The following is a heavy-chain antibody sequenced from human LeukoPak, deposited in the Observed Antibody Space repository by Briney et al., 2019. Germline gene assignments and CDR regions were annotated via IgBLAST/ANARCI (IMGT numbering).Heavy chain of an antibody. CDR1: GFTFSSYG. CDR3: ASGGDGTSYGYYYYYYYMDV. Sequence: RGFLRLSCAASGFTFSSYGMHWVRQVPGKGLEWVAFIRYDGSNKYYADSVKGRFTISRDNSKNTLYLQMNSLRAEDTAVYYCASGGDGTSYGYYYYYYYMDVWGKGTTVTISS. D-gene: IGHD2-2*01. J-gene: IGHJ6*03. V-gene: IGHV3-30*02. CDR2: IRYDGSNK.